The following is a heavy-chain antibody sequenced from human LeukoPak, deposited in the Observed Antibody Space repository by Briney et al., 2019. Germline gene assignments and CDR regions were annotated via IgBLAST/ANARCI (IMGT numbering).Heavy chain of an antibody. CDR2: IYPGDSDS. J-gene: IGHJ4*02. V-gene: IGHV5-51*01. CDR1: GYSFPAYW. D-gene: IGHD6-19*01. CDR3: ARQVAYTSGRTFDF. Sequence: GESLKISCKGSGYSFPAYWIGWVRQMPGIGLEWMGIIYPGDSDSRYSPSFQGQVTISADKSISTAYLQWSSLKASDTAMYYCARQVAYTSGRTFDFWGQGTLGTVSS.